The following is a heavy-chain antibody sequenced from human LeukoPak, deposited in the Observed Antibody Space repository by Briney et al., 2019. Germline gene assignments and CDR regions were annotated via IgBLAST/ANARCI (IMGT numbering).Heavy chain of an antibody. Sequence: ASVKVSCKASGYTFTSYAMHWVRQAPGQRLEWMGWINAGNGNTKYSQKFQGRVTITRNTSISTAYMELSSLRSEDTAVYYCARGRGDYDFWSLDPWGQGTLVTVSS. CDR1: GYTFTSYA. CDR2: INAGNGNT. CDR3: ARGRGDYDFWSLDP. V-gene: IGHV1-3*01. D-gene: IGHD3-3*01. J-gene: IGHJ5*02.